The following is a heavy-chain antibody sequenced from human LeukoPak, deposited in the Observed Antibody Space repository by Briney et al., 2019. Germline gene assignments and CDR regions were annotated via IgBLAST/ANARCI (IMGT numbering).Heavy chain of an antibody. D-gene: IGHD2-8*01. CDR2: INPSGGST. J-gene: IGHJ6*03. CDR1: GYTFTSYY. V-gene: IGHV1-46*04. Sequence: ASVKVSCKASGYTFTSYYMHWVRQAPGQGLEWMGIINPSGGSTSYAQKLQGRVTMTRDTSISTAYMELSRLRSDDTAVYYCARGPLVLSYYYYMDVWGKGTTVTISS. CDR3: ARGPLVLSYYYYMDV.